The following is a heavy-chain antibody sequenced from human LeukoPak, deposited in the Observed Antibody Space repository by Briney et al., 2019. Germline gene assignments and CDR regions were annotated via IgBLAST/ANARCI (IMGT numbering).Heavy chain of an antibody. D-gene: IGHD6-19*01. Sequence: ASVKVSCKASGYTFTRYALHWVRQAPRQRLEWMGWVNAGNGKTKYSQNFQGRVTITRDTSASTAYMELSSLRSEDTAVYYCARDLSGWYYFDYWGQGTLVTVSS. CDR3: ARDLSGWYYFDY. CDR2: VNAGNGKT. V-gene: IGHV1-3*01. CDR1: GYTFTRYA. J-gene: IGHJ4*02.